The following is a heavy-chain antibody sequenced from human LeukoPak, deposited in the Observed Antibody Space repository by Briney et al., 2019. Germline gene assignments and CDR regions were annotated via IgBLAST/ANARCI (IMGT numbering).Heavy chain of an antibody. CDR2: INHNGNVN. D-gene: IGHD3-3*01. Sequence: PGGSLRLSCAASGFSLSSYWMNWARQAPGKGLEWVASINHNGNVNYYVDSVKGRFTISRDNAKNSLYLQMSNLRAEDTAVYFCARERSGSFDYWGQGTLVTVFS. CDR3: ARERSGSFDY. CDR1: GFSLSSYW. V-gene: IGHV3-7*03. J-gene: IGHJ4*02.